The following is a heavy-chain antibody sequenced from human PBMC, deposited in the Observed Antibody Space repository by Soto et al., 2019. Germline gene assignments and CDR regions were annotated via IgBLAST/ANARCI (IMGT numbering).Heavy chain of an antibody. J-gene: IGHJ4*02. Sequence: GGSLRLSCAASGFTFSSYAMSWVRQAPGKGLEWVSAISGSGGSTYYADSVKGRFTISRDNSKNTLYLQMNSLRAEDTAVYYCAKALRPFEGGGYYFDYWGQGTLVTGSS. CDR2: ISGSGGST. CDR1: GFTFSSYA. D-gene: IGHD2-15*01. CDR3: AKALRPFEGGGYYFDY. V-gene: IGHV3-23*01.